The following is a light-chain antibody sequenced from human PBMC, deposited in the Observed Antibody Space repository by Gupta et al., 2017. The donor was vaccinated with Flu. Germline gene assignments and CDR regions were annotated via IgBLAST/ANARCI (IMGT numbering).Light chain of an antibody. Sequence: DIQMTQSPSTLSASVGDRVTITCRATKNISIWLAWYQQKPGRAPRLLIDKASRLQGGVPSRCRGRAAGAEFTLTSSILHPDDVASYYCQHYNSFSRTFGQGTKVEV. CDR3: QHYNSFSRT. J-gene: IGKJ2*01. CDR2: KAS. V-gene: IGKV1-5*03. CDR1: KNISIW.